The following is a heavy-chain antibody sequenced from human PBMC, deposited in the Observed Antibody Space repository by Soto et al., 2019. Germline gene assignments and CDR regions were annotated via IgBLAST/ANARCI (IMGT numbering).Heavy chain of an antibody. D-gene: IGHD3-10*01. Sequence: GGSLRLSCAASGFIFNMYWMHWVRQVPGEGPEWVTRINDDGTRTDYADSAKGRFTISRDNAKDILYLQMNALRVDDTAVYYCIRGPRPSSVGTGAFWGQGTLVTVSS. CDR2: INDDGTRT. CDR1: GFIFNMYW. V-gene: IGHV3-74*01. J-gene: IGHJ4*02. CDR3: IRGPRPSSVGTGAF.